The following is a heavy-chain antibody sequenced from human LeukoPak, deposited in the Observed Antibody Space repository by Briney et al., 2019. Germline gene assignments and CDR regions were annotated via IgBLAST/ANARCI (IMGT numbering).Heavy chain of an antibody. CDR2: ISGSDATT. CDR3: ATLVVVAAGY. CDR1: GFTFSSYG. D-gene: IGHD2-15*01. J-gene: IGHJ4*02. V-gene: IGHV3-23*01. Sequence: TGGSLRLSCAASGFTFSSYGMSWVRQAPGKGLEWVSAISGSDATTYYADSVKGRFTISRDNSKNTLYMQMNSLRAEDTALYYCATLVVVAAGYWGQGTLVTVSS.